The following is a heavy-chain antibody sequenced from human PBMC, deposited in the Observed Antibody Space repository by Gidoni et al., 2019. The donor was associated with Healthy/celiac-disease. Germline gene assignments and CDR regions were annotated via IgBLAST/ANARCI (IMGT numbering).Heavy chain of an antibody. Sequence: VQLVQSGAEVKKPGSSVKVSCKASGGTFSSYAISWVRQAPGHGLEWMGGIIPICGTANYAQKVQGRVTITADESTSTAYMELSSLRSEDTAVYYCASQGYCSGGSCYYFDYWGQGTLVTVSS. CDR2: IIPICGTA. D-gene: IGHD2-15*01. CDR1: GGTFSSYA. J-gene: IGHJ4*02. V-gene: IGHV1-69*01. CDR3: ASQGYCSGGSCYYFDY.